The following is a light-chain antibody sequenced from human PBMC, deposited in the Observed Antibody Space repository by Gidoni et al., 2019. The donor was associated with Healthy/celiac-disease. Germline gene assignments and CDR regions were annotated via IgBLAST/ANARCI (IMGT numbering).Light chain of an antibody. Sequence: QSALTQPASVSGSPGHSITISCTGTSSYVGGYNYVSWYQQHPGKAPKLMIYDVSNRPSGGSNRFSGSKSGNTASLTISGLQAEDEADYYCSSYTSSSTVVFGGGTKLTVL. V-gene: IGLV2-14*01. CDR1: SSYVGGYNY. J-gene: IGLJ2*01. CDR2: DVS. CDR3: SSYTSSSTVV.